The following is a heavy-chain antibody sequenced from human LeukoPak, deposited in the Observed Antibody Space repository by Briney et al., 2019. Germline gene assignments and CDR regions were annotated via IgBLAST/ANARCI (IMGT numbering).Heavy chain of an antibody. V-gene: IGHV3-21*01. J-gene: IGHJ4*02. CDR3: ARDRLMTTVTTAGFDY. CDR2: ISSSSSYI. Sequence: PGGSLRLSCAASGFTFSSYSMNWVRQAPGKGLEWVSSISSSSSYIYYADSVKGRFTISRDNAKNSLYLQMNSLRAEDTAVYYCARDRLMTTVTTAGFDYWGQGTLVTVSS. CDR1: GFTFSSYS. D-gene: IGHD4-11*01.